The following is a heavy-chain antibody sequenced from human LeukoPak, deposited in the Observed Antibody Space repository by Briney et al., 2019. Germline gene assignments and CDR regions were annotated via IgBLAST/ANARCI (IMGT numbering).Heavy chain of an antibody. CDR1: GFTFSDYA. CDR3: AKDRSIGTYYTFDH. Sequence: WGSLRLPCATSGFTFSDYAMTWVRQAPGKGLEWVATISGSGVMTYYADSVKGRFTVSGDNSKNTVYLQMSSLTAADTAVYYCAKDRSIGTYYTFDHWGQGTLVTVSS. CDR2: ISGSGVMT. V-gene: IGHV3-23*01. J-gene: IGHJ4*02. D-gene: IGHD1-26*01.